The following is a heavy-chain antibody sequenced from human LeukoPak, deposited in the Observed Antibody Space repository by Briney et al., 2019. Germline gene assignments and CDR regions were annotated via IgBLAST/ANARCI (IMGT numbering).Heavy chain of an antibody. CDR1: DASISGYY. D-gene: IGHD3-16*01. CDR2: IHFSGST. V-gene: IGHV4-59*01. CDR3: ARDHGGYYFDY. J-gene: IGHJ4*02. Sequence: SETLSLTCTVSDASISGYYWSWIRQPPGKGLEWIGSIHFSGSTNYNPSLRSRVTISVDTSKNQFSLRLNSVTAADTAVYYCARDHGGYYFDYWGQGTLVTVSS.